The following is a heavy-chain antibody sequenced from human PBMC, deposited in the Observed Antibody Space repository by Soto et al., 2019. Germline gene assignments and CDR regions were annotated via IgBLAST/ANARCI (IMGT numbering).Heavy chain of an antibody. J-gene: IGHJ5*02. CDR1: GGSFSGYY. D-gene: IGHD2-2*01. Sequence: SGTLSLTCAVYGGSFSGYYWSWIRQPPGKGLEWIGEINHSGSTNYNPSLKSRVTISVDTSKNQFSLKLSSVTAADTAVYYCARESHLNQLTLHWFDPWGQGTLVTVSS. CDR3: ARESHLNQLTLHWFDP. CDR2: INHSGST. V-gene: IGHV4-34*01.